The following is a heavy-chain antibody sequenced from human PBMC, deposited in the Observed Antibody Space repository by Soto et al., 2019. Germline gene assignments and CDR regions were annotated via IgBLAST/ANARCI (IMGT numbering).Heavy chain of an antibody. D-gene: IGHD3-16*01. V-gene: IGHV5-51*01. CDR1: GYSFAGYW. CDR2: IFPGDSDT. CDR3: VRPNFGALTHFDF. J-gene: IGHJ4*02. Sequence: GESLKISCKGSGYSFAGYWITWVRQTPGKGLEWMGIIFPGDSDTRYNPSFEGQVTVSADESISTAYLQWNTLKASDTAMYYCVRPNFGALTHFDFWGQGTLVTVSS.